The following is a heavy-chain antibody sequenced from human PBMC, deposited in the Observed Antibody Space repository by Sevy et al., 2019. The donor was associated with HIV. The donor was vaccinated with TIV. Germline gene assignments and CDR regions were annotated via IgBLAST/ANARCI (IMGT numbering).Heavy chain of an antibody. D-gene: IGHD3-9*01. CDR2: INPSGGST. CDR1: GYTFTNYY. CDR3: ARDKVIFPYYFDY. V-gene: IGHV1-46*01. Sequence: KAGPPVKVSCKASGYTFTNYYIHWLRQAPGQGLEWMGVINPSGGSTTYAQKFQGRVTMTRDTSTTTVYMALSSLRSEDTAFYYCARDKVIFPYYFDYWGQGTLVTVSS. J-gene: IGHJ4*02.